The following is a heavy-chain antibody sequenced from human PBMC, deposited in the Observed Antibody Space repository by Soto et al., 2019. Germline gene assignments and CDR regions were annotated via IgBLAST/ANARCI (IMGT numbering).Heavy chain of an antibody. Sequence: SETLSLTCAVYGGSFSGYYWSWIRQPPGKGLEWIGEINHSGSTNYNPSLKSRVTISVDTSKNQFSLKLSSVTAADTAVYYCARPPQRNWKSRIGWFDPWGQGTLVTVSS. CDR3: ARPPQRNWKSRIGWFDP. J-gene: IGHJ5*02. V-gene: IGHV4-34*01. CDR1: GGSFSGYY. CDR2: INHSGST. D-gene: IGHD1-1*01.